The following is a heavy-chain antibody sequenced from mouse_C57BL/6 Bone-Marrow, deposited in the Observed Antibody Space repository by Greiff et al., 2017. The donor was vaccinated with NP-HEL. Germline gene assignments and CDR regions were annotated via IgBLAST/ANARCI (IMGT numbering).Heavy chain of an antibody. V-gene: IGHV5-2*01. CDR3: ARHDYDVNYAMDY. D-gene: IGHD2-4*01. J-gene: IGHJ4*01. CDR2: INSDGGST. Sequence: EVMLVESGGGLVQPGESLKLSCESNEYEFPSHDMSWVRTTPEKSLELVAAINSDGGSTYYPDTMERRFIISRDTTKKTLYLQMSSLRSEDTALYYCARHDYDVNYAMDYWGQGTSVTVSS. CDR1: EYEFPSHD.